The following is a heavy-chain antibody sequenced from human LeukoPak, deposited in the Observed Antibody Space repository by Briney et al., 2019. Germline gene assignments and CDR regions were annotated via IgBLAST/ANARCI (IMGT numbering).Heavy chain of an antibody. Sequence: GGSLRLSCAASGFTFSSYAMHWVRQAPGKGLEYVSAISSNGGSTYYANSVKGRFTISRDNSKNTLYLQMGSLRAEDMAVYYCARVRSSYADYWGQGTLVTVSS. V-gene: IGHV3-64*01. CDR2: ISSNGGST. D-gene: IGHD2-2*01. CDR1: GFTFSSYA. CDR3: ARVRSSYADY. J-gene: IGHJ4*02.